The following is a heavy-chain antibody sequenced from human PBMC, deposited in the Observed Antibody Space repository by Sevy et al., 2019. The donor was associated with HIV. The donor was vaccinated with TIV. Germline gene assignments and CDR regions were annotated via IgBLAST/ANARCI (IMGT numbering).Heavy chain of an antibody. Sequence: GGSLRLSCAASGFTFNTYSLIWVRQTPGKGLEWLSFIGTAAVVTYYADSVKGRFTISRDNAKNSLYLQMNSLRDDDTAVYYCARCPGHYSIDYWGQGTLVTVSS. V-gene: IGHV3-48*02. CDR3: ARCPGHYSIDY. J-gene: IGHJ4*02. D-gene: IGHD2-21*01. CDR1: GFTFNTYS. CDR2: IGTAAVVT.